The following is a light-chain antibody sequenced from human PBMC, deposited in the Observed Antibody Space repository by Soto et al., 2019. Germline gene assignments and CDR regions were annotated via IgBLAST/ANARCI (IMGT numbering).Light chain of an antibody. CDR2: ENN. CDR3: GTWESSLSAVV. CDR1: SSNIGNNY. Sequence: QSVLTQPPSMSAAPGQKVTISCSGSSSNIGNNYVSWYQQLPGTAPKLLIYENNKRPSGIPDRSSGAKSGTAATLGITGRQTGDEAEYYCGTWESSLSAVVFGGGTKLTVL. J-gene: IGLJ2*01. V-gene: IGLV1-51*02.